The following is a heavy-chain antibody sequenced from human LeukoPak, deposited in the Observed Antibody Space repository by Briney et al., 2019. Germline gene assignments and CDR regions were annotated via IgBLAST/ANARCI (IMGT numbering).Heavy chain of an antibody. CDR1: GFPFSSYG. Sequence: PGGSLRLSCAASGFPFSSYGMHWVRQAPGKGLEWVAFIPYDGSDKFHADSVKGRFTISRDNSKNTLYLQMNSLRAEDTAVYYCAAMTSVTTGDYWGQGTLVTVSS. V-gene: IGHV3-30*02. D-gene: IGHD4-11*01. CDR3: AAMTSVTTGDY. J-gene: IGHJ4*02. CDR2: IPYDGSDK.